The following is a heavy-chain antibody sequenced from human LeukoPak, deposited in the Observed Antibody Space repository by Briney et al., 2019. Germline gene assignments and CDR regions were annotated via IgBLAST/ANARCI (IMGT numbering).Heavy chain of an antibody. CDR1: GFIVSSNY. V-gene: IGHV3-66*01. D-gene: IGHD5-18*01. CDR3: ARDYTAMGY. CDR2: IYYDGST. Sequence: PGGSLRLSCAASGFIVSSNYINWVRQAPGKGLEWVSVIYYDGSTYYADSVKGRFTISRDNAKNSLYLQMNSLRVEDTAVYYCARDYTAMGYWGQGILVTVSS. J-gene: IGHJ4*02.